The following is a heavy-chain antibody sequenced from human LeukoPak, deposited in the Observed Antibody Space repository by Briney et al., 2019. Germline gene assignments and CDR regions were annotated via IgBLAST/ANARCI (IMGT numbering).Heavy chain of an antibody. D-gene: IGHD4-23*01. J-gene: IGHJ4*02. Sequence: GASVKVSCKASGGTFSIYAISWVRRAPGQGLEWMGGIIPIFGTANYAQKFQGRVTITADESTSTAYMELSSLRSEDTAVYYCARLGSYGGNPFGYWGQGTLVTVSS. CDR2: IIPIFGTA. V-gene: IGHV1-69*13. CDR3: ARLGSYGGNPFGY. CDR1: GGTFSIYA.